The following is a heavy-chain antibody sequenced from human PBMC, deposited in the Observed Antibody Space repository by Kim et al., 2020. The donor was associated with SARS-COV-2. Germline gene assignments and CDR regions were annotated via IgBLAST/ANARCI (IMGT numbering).Heavy chain of an antibody. V-gene: IGHV3-7*01. Sequence: GGSLRLSCAASGFTFSSDWMSWVRQAPGKGLEWVANIKQDGSEKYYGDSVKGRFTISRDNAKNSLYLQMNSLRAEDTAVYYCASESNCRLLWFGLCYGMDVWGQGTTVTVSS. CDR3: ASESNCRLLWFGLCYGMDV. D-gene: IGHD3-10*01. J-gene: IGHJ6*02. CDR2: IKQDGSEK. CDR1: GFTFSSDW.